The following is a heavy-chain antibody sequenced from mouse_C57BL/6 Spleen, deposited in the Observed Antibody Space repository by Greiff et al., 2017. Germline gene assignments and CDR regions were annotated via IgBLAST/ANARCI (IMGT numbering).Heavy chain of an antibody. J-gene: IGHJ2*01. CDR1: GYTFTSYW. D-gene: IGHD1-1*02. CDR3: ARRVHYALDY. V-gene: IGHV1-50*01. CDR2: IDPSDSYT. Sequence: QVQLQQPGAELVKPGASVKLSCKASGYTFTSYWMQWVKQRPGQGLEWIGEIDPSDSYTNYNQKFKGKATLTVDTSSSTAYMQLSSLTSEDSAVYYCARRVHYALDYWGQGTTLTVSS.